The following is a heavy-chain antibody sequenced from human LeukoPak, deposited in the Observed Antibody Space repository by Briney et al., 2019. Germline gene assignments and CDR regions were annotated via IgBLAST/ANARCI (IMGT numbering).Heavy chain of an antibody. CDR1: GDSISTYY. J-gene: IGHJ4*02. D-gene: IGHD6-19*01. Sequence: SETLSLTCAVSGDSISTYYWSWIRQPPGKGLEWIGNIYYRGNTNYNVSLKSRVTISVDTSKNQFSLKLTSVTAADTAVYYYARDGPQWLAQFDYWGQGTLVTVSS. CDR2: IYYRGNT. V-gene: IGHV4-59*01. CDR3: ARDGPQWLAQFDY.